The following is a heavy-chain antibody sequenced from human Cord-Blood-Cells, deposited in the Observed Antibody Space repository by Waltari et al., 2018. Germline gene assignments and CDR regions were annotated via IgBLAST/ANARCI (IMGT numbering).Heavy chain of an antibody. V-gene: IGHV1-2*02. CDR3: ARVRNRYSSSWYDY. CDR2: INPNSGGT. CDR1: GYSFTGYY. D-gene: IGHD6-13*01. J-gene: IGHJ4*02. Sequence: QVQLVQSGAGVKKPGASVQVSCKASGYSFTGYYMPWVRQAPGQGLEWMGWINPNSGGTNYAQKFQGRVTMTRDTSISTAYMELSRLRSDDTAVYYCARVRNRYSSSWYDYWGQGTLVTVSS.